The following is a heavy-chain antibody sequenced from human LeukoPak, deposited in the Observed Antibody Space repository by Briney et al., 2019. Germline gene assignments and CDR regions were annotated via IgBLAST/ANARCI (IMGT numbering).Heavy chain of an antibody. CDR1: GGTFSSYA. J-gene: IGHJ4*02. CDR2: IIPIFGTA. CDR3: ARLTSVTLPFDF. Sequence: SVKVSCKASGGTFSSYAISWVRQAPGQGLEWMGGIIPIFGTANYAQKFQGRVTITADESTSTAYMELSSLRSEDTAVYYCARLTSVTLPFDFWGQGTLVTVSS. V-gene: IGHV1-69*01. D-gene: IGHD4-17*01.